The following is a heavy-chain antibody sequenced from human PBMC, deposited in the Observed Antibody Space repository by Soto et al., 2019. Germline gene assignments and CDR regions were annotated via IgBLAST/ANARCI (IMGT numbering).Heavy chain of an antibody. J-gene: IGHJ6*02. CDR3: ARVRSEGYDFWSGYPSPYYGMDV. D-gene: IGHD3-3*01. Sequence: ASVKVSCKASGYTFTGYYMHWVRQAPGQGLEWMGWINPNSGGTNYAQKYQGWVTMTRDTSISTAYMELSRLRSDDTAVYYCARVRSEGYDFWSGYPSPYYGMDVWGQGTTVTVSS. V-gene: IGHV1-2*04. CDR2: INPNSGGT. CDR1: GYTFTGYY.